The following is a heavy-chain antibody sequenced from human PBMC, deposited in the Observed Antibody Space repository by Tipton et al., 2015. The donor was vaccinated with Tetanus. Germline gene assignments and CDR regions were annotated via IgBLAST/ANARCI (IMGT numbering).Heavy chain of an antibody. CDR2: IYHNGGT. Sequence: TLSLTCAVSGDSIGSAGYSWSWIRQPPGKGLEWIGFIYHNGGTYYNPSLKSRATISVDRSKNQFSLRLSSVTAADTAVYYCARDHGITWGGMGYYYGMDVWGQGTTVTVSS. CDR3: ARDHGITWGGMGYYYGMDV. V-gene: IGHV4-30-2*01. D-gene: IGHD3-16*01. CDR1: GDSIGSAGYS. J-gene: IGHJ6*02.